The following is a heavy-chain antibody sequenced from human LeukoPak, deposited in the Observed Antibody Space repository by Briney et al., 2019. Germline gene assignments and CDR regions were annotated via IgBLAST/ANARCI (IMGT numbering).Heavy chain of an antibody. CDR3: ARGGDLVYSDGGYYYMDV. D-gene: IGHD5-18*01. CDR1: GFHFSTYV. J-gene: IGHJ6*03. CDR2: ICPAGDT. V-gene: IGHV3-13*01. Sequence: GGSLRLSYSASGFHFSTYVMHWVRQATGKGLEWVSSICPAGDTYYPGSVKGRFTISRENAKNPLYLQMNYLRTGHTPVFHCARGGDLVYSDGGYYYMDVWGKGTTITVSS.